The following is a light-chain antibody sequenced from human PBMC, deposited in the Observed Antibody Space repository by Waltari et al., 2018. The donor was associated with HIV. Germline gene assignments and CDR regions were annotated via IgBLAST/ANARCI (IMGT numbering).Light chain of an antibody. CDR3: RQGLQRPHT. V-gene: IGKV2-28*01. Sequence: DIVMTQSPLSLTVPPGEPASISCTSRQSLSDGNGDDNLDWYVQKPGQSPQLLIYLGSNRSSGVPDRISGSGAGTSYTLKISRVEAEDVGIYYCRQGLQRPHTFGQGTKLE. J-gene: IGKJ2*01. CDR2: LGS. CDR1: QSLSDGNGDDN.